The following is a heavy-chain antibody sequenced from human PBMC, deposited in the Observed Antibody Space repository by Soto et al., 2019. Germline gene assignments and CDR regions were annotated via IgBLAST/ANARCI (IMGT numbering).Heavy chain of an antibody. D-gene: IGHD2-21*02. Sequence: GGSLRLSCAASGFTFSSYWMSWVRQAPGKGLEWVANIKQDGSGKYYVDSVKGRFTISRDNAKNSLYLQMNSLRAEDTAVYYCARSSGYCGGDCYSFDYWGQGALVTVSS. CDR3: ARSSGYCGGDCYSFDY. CDR1: GFTFSSYW. CDR2: IKQDGSGK. V-gene: IGHV3-7*03. J-gene: IGHJ4*02.